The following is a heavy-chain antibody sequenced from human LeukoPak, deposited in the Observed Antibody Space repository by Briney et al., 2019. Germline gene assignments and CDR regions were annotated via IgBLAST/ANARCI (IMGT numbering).Heavy chain of an antibody. Sequence: ASVKVSCKASGYTFTGYYMHWVRQAPGQGLEWMGWINPNSGGTNYAQKFQGRVTMTRDTSISTAYMELSRLRSDDTAVYYCARDLGITMVRGVPRFDYWGQGTLVTVSS. D-gene: IGHD3-10*01. CDR2: INPNSGGT. CDR1: GYTFTGYY. V-gene: IGHV1-2*02. CDR3: ARDLGITMVRGVPRFDY. J-gene: IGHJ4*02.